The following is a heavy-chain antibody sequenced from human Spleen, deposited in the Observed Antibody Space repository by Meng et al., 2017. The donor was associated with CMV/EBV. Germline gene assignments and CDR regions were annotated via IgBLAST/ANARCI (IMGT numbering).Heavy chain of an antibody. D-gene: IGHD2-2*01. J-gene: IGHJ4*02. CDR2: VNTKSGDT. V-gene: IGHV1-2*02. CDR3: ARDPDIVVVPAASDY. Sequence: ASVKVSCKASGYTFTDCYMHWVRQAPGQGLEWMGWVNTKSGDTSYAQNFQGRVTMTRDTSISTAYMELSRLRSDDTAVYYCARDPDIVVVPAASDYWGQGTLVTVSS. CDR1: GYTFTDCY.